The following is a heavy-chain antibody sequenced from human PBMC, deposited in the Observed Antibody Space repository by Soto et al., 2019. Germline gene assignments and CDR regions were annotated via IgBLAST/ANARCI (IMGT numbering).Heavy chain of an antibody. J-gene: IGHJ4*02. Sequence: GGSLRLSCAASGFTFSSHWMHWVRQVPGKGLVWVSRINTDGSSTTYAYSVKGRFSISSDNAKNTLYLQMDTLRAEDTAVYYCARVGFTRTIFGVANNFDYWGQGTLVTVSS. CDR3: ARVGFTRTIFGVANNFDY. D-gene: IGHD3-3*01. V-gene: IGHV3-74*01. CDR1: GFTFSSHW. CDR2: INTDGSST.